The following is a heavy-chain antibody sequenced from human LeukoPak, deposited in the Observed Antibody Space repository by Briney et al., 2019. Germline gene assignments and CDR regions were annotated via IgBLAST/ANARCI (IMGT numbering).Heavy chain of an antibody. CDR1: GFTFSSHW. D-gene: IGHD1-26*01. V-gene: IGHV3-7*03. CDR3: AGKWT. Sequence: GGSLRLSCEVSGFTFSSHWMSWLRQTPGKGLVWVADINQDGSEKYYLDSVKGRFIISRDNAKNSLYLQMNSLTAEDTAVYYCAGKWTWGQGTLVTVSS. J-gene: IGHJ5*02. CDR2: INQDGSEK.